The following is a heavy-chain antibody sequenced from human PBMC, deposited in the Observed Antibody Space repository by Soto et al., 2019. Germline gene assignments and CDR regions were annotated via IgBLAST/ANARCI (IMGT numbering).Heavy chain of an antibody. J-gene: IGHJ6*02. Sequence: GESLKISCKGSGYSFTSYWIGWVRQMPGKGLEWMGIIYPGDSDTRYSPSFQGQVTISVDKSISTAYLQWSSLKASDTAMYYCARSRRGAYSSGWYSPSGYYNYGIDVWGQGTKVTVSS. CDR1: GYSFTSYW. V-gene: IGHV5-51*01. D-gene: IGHD6-19*01. CDR2: IYPGDSDT. CDR3: ARSRRGAYSSGWYSPSGYYNYGIDV.